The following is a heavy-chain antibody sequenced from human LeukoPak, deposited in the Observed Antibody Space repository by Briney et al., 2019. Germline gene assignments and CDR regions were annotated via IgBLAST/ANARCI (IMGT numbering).Heavy chain of an antibody. J-gene: IGHJ4*02. CDR1: GFSVSSNY. D-gene: IGHD6-19*01. Sequence: GGSLRLSCAASGFSVSSNYMNWVRQAPGKGLEWVSAIYTGGTTYYADSVRGRFTISRDNSKNTLYLQMNSLRAEDTAVYYCARDKLGSGYSSDFDYWGQGTLVTVSS. CDR2: IYTGGTT. V-gene: IGHV3-66*02. CDR3: ARDKLGSGYSSDFDY.